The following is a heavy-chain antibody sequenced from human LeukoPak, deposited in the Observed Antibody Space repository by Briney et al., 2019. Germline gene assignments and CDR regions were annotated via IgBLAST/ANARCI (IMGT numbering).Heavy chain of an antibody. CDR3: ARDLVVVVRRNYYYYYGMDV. J-gene: IGHJ6*02. D-gene: IGHD3-22*01. V-gene: IGHV3-30*19. Sequence: GESLKISCKGSGYIFTNFWIGWVRQAPGKGLEWVAVISYDGSNKYYADSVKGRFTISRDNSKNTLYLQMNSLRAEDTAVYYCARDLVVVVRRNYYYYYGMDVWGQGTTVTVSS. CDR2: ISYDGSNK. CDR1: GYIFTNFW.